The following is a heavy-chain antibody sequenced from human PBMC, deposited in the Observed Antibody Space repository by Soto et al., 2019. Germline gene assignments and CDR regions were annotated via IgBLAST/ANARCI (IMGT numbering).Heavy chain of an antibody. J-gene: IGHJ6*02. Sequence: EVQLVESGGGLVQPGGSLRLSCAASGFTFSSYDMHWVRQATGKGLEWVSAIGTAGDTYYPGSVKGRFTISRENAKNALYLQMNSLRAEDTAVYYCASRGRGGGMDVWGQGTTVTVSS. CDR2: IGTAGDT. CDR1: GFTFSSYD. D-gene: IGHD3-10*01. CDR3: ASRGRGGGMDV. V-gene: IGHV3-13*01.